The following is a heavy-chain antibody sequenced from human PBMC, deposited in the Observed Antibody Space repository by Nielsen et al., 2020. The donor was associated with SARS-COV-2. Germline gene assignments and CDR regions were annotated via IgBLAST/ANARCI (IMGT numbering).Heavy chain of an antibody. V-gene: IGHV3-9*01. J-gene: IGHJ2*01. Sequence: GGSLRLSCAASGFTFDDYAMHWVRQAPGKGLEWVSGISWNSGSIGYAVSVKGRFTISRDNAKNSLYLQMNSLRAEDTALYYCAKDMGPVIWYFDLWGRGTLVTVSS. CDR3: AKDMGPVIWYFDL. CDR2: ISWNSGSI. CDR1: GFTFDDYA. D-gene: IGHD3-10*01.